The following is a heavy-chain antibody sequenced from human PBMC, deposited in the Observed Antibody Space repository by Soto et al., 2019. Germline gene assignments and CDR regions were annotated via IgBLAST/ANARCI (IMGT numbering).Heavy chain of an antibody. J-gene: IGHJ4*02. V-gene: IGHV1-69*13. CDR3: ARDRSARYDSSGYYYPYYFDY. CDR1: GGTFSSYA. Sequence: SVEVSCKASGGTFSSYAISWVRQAPGQGLEWMGGIIPIFGTANYAQKFQGRVTITADESTSTAYMELSSLRSEDTAVYYCARDRSARYDSSGYYYPYYFDYWGQGTLVTVSS. CDR2: IIPIFGTA. D-gene: IGHD3-22*01.